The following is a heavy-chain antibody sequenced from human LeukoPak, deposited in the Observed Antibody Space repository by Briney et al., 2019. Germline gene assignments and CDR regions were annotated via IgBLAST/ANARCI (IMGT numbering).Heavy chain of an antibody. CDR3: ARHDDGTAMEPLLHNWFDP. V-gene: IGHV5-10-1*01. CDR2: IDPSDSYT. J-gene: IGHJ5*02. Sequence: PGESLKISCKASGYSFTSFWITWVRQMPGKGLEWMGKIDPSDSYTNYSPSFQGHVTISADKSISTAYLQWSSLKASDTAMYYCARHDDGTAMEPLLHNWFDPWGQGTLVTVSS. D-gene: IGHD5-18*01. CDR1: GYSFTSFW.